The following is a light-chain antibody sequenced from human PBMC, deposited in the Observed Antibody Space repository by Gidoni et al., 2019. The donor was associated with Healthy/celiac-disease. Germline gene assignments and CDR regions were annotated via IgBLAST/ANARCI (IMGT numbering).Light chain of an antibody. V-gene: IGKV3-20*01. CDR3: QQYGSSPTWT. J-gene: IGKJ1*01. CDR2: GAS. Sequence: ESVLTQSPGTLSLSPGERATLSCRASQSVSSSDLAWYQQNPGQAPRLLIYGASSRATGLPDRFSGSGSRTDFTLTISRLEPEDFAVYYCQQYGSSPTWTFXXXTKVEIK. CDR1: QSVSSSD.